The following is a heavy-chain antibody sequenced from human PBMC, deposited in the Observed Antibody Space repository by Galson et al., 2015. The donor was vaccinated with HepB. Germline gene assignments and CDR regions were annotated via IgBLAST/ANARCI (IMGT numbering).Heavy chain of an antibody. CDR1: GFTFRNFW. CDR2: IQQDGSER. J-gene: IGHJ4*02. D-gene: IGHD3-3*01. Sequence: SLRLSCAASGFTFRNFWMSWVRQAPGKGLEWVANIQQDGSERYYVDSVKGRFTISRDNAKNSLYLQMNSLRAEGTAVYYCAKDPLFLGNVSLFYFDFWGQGALVTVSS. V-gene: IGHV3-7*01. CDR3: AKDPLFLGNVSLFYFDF.